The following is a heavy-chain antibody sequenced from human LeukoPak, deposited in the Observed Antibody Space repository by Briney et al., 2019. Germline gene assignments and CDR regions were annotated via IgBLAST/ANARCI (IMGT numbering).Heavy chain of an antibody. D-gene: IGHD3-10*01. V-gene: IGHV4-31*03. CDR2: IYYTGTT. CDR1: GASINSATYY. Sequence: SETLSLTCIISGASINSATYYWSWIRQLPGTGLEWIGYIYYTGTTNYNPSLRSRVSISVDTSKNQFSLKVTSVTAADTALYYCASWHYNGSERQIGSWGQGTQVTVSS. CDR3: ASWHYNGSERQIGS. J-gene: IGHJ4*02.